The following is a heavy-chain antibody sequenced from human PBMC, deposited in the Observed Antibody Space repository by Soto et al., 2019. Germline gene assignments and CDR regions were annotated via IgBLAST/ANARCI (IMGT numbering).Heavy chain of an antibody. CDR3: ARLSTSAGRRDLAC. CDR2: MNQEGSES. CDR1: GFSLSSYW. V-gene: IGHV3-7*01. J-gene: IGHJ4*02. Sequence: EVQLVESGGGLVQPGGSLRLSCAASGFSLSSYWMSWVRQAPGKGLEWVANMNQEGSESDYVGSVKGRFTFTRDNAKNSLYLQMNRLRAEDTAVYYCARLSTSAGRRDLACWGQGTLVTVSS.